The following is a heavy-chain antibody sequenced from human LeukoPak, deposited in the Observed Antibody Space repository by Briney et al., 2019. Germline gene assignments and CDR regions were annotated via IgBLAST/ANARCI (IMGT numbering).Heavy chain of an antibody. V-gene: IGHV3-23*01. CDR3: AKDFRIGYSAHFDY. D-gene: IGHD2-21*01. Sequence: XXXAPXKXLEFXXGIYENGGTTYYADSVKGRFSISRDNSKNTLYLQMDSLRGEDTAVYYCAKDFRIGYSAHFDYWGQGALVTVSS. J-gene: IGHJ4*02. CDR2: IYENGGTT.